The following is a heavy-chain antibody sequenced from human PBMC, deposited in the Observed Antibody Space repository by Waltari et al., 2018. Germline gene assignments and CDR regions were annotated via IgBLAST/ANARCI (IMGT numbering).Heavy chain of an antibody. CDR2: IYHSGST. J-gene: IGHJ3*02. V-gene: IGHV4-38-2*01. D-gene: IGHD2-15*01. CDR3: ARVLGGYCSGGSCHGDAFDI. CDR1: GYSISSGYY. Sequence: QVQLQESGPGLVMPSETLSLTCAVSGYSISSGYYWGWIRQPPGKGLEWIGSIYHSGSTYYNPSLKSRVTISVDTSKNQFSLKLSSVTAADTAVYYCARVLGGYCSGGSCHGDAFDIWGQGTMVTVSS.